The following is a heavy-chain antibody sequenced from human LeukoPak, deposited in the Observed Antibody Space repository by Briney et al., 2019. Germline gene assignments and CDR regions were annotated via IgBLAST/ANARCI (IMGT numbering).Heavy chain of an antibody. CDR2: IKNKGEGETT. CDR1: GFTFTNAW. D-gene: IGHD1-7*01. J-gene: IGHJ4*02. CDR3: VWNSEHYFDF. Sequence: PGGSLRPSCAASGFTFTNAWMSWVRQAPGKGLEWVGRIKNKGEGETTDYAAPVKGRFTISRNDSENTLFLQMHSLETEDTALYYCVWNSEHYFDFWGQGSLVTVSS. V-gene: IGHV3-15*01.